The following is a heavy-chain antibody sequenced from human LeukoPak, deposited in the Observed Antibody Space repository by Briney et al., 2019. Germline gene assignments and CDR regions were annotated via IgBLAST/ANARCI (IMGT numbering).Heavy chain of an antibody. V-gene: IGHV4-34*01. CDR1: GGSFSGYY. CDR2: INHSGST. CDR3: ARSGTVTNIFDY. J-gene: IGHJ4*02. Sequence: PSETLSLTCAVYGGSFSGYYWSWIRRPPGKGLEWIGEINHSGSTNYNPSLKSRVTISVDTSKNQFSLKLSSVTAADTAVYYCARSGTVTNIFDYWGQGTLVTVSS. D-gene: IGHD4-17*01.